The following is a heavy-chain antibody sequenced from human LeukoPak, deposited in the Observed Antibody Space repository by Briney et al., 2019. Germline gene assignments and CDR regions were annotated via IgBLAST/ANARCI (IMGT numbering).Heavy chain of an antibody. CDR2: IYTSGST. V-gene: IGHV4-4*07. CDR3: ARDKERQYDGRSDNWFDP. Sequence: SETLSLTCAVYGGSFSGYYWSWIRQPPGKGLEWIGRIYTSGSTNYNPSLKSRVTMSVDTSKNQFSLKLSSVTAADTAVYYCARDKERQYDGRSDNWFDPWGQGTLVTVSS. CDR1: GGSFSGYY. D-gene: IGHD1-1*01. J-gene: IGHJ5*02.